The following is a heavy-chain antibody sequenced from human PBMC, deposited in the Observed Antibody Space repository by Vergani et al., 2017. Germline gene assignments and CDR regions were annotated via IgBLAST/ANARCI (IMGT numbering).Heavy chain of an antibody. CDR3: ARVIAASDAFDI. Sequence: QVKLQESGPGLLKPSETLSLTCTVSGGSISSYYWSWIRQPPGKGLEWIGYIYYSGSTNYNPSLKSRVTISVDTSKNQFSLKLSSVTAADTAVYYCARVIAASDAFDIWGQGTMVTVSS. J-gene: IGHJ3*02. V-gene: IGHV4-59*01. CDR1: GGSISSYY. CDR2: IYYSGST. D-gene: IGHD6-6*01.